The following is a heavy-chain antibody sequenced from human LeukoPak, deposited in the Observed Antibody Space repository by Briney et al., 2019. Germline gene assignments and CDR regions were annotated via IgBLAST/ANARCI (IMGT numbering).Heavy chain of an antibody. J-gene: IGHJ5*02. D-gene: IGHD3-16*01. CDR3: ARARGFGSWFDP. CDR2: ISGSGGST. CDR1: GFTFSSYA. V-gene: IGHV3-23*01. Sequence: GGSLRLSCAASGFTFSSYAMSWVRQAPGKGLEWVSAISGSGGSTYYADSVKGRFTISRDNSKNTLYLQMNSLRAEDTSVYYCARARGFGSWFDPWGQGTLVTVSS.